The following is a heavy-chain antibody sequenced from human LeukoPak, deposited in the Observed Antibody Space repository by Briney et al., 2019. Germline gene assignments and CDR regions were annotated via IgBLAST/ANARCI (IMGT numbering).Heavy chain of an antibody. D-gene: IGHD3-10*01. CDR2: ISGSGGST. Sequence: PSGASLRLSCAASGFTFSSYAMSWVRQAPGKGLEWVSAISGSGGSTYYADSVKGRFTISRDNSKNTLYLQMNSLRAEDTAVYYCARGIGRIPYIYFDYWGQGTLVTVSS. J-gene: IGHJ4*02. CDR1: GFTFSSYA. CDR3: ARGIGRIPYIYFDY. V-gene: IGHV3-23*01.